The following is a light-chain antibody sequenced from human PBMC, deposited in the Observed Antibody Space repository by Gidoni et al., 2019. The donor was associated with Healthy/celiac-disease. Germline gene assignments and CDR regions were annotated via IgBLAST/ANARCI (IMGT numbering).Light chain of an antibody. CDR3: QQSYSNPQT. J-gene: IGKJ1*01. V-gene: IGKV1-39*01. CDR2: AAS. Sequence: IQMTQSPSSLSALVGDRVTITCRASQTISNYLNWYQLKPGKAPKLLIYAASSLESGVPSRFSGSGSGTDFTLTISSLQPEDFATYYCQQSYSNPQTFGQGTKVEIK. CDR1: QTISNY.